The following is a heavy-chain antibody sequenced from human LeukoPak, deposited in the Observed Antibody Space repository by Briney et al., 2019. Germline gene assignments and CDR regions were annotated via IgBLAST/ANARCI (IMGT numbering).Heavy chain of an antibody. CDR1: GGSISSYY. D-gene: IGHD5-12*01. V-gene: IGHV4-59*01. CDR3: ARGVDIVGFDY. J-gene: IGHJ4*02. Sequence: SETLSLTCTVSGGSISSYYWSWIRQPPGKGLEWIGYIYYSGSTNYNPSLKSRVTISVDTSKNQFSLKLSSVTAADTAVHYCARGVDIVGFDYWGQGTLVTVSS. CDR2: IYYSGST.